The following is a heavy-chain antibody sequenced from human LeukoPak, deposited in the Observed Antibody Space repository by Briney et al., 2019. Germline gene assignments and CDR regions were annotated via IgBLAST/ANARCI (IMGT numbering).Heavy chain of an antibody. J-gene: IGHJ6*02. V-gene: IGHV4-59*02. CDR3: ARGYDIDV. Sequence: SETLSLTCTVSGGSVSNYYWSWIRQPPGKALEWIGYIYYTGTTKYNPSLKSRATISLDTSKNQFSLKLTSVTAADTALFFCARGYDIDVWGQGTTVTVSS. CDR1: GGSVSNYY. CDR2: IYYTGTT.